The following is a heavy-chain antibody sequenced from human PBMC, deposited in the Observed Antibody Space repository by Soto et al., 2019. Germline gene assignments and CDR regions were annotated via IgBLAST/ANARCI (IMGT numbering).Heavy chain of an antibody. D-gene: IGHD3-10*01. Sequence: EVQLVESGGGLIQPGGSLKLSFAAPGLTAGNNNMTWSPQAPGKGLEWVSLIYSTGTTKYADSVKGRFTVSRDNAKNTLYLQMNSLRAEDTAVYYCAKDGRGSGSHYNSFGYWGQGTLVTVSS. CDR3: AKDGRGSGSHYNSFGY. CDR2: IYSTGTT. CDR1: GLTAGNNN. V-gene: IGHV3-53*01. J-gene: IGHJ4*02.